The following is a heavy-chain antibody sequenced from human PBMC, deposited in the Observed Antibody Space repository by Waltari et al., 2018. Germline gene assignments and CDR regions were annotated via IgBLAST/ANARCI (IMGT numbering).Heavy chain of an antibody. D-gene: IGHD1-26*01. CDR1: GFTFSDYD. V-gene: IGHV3-64*01. CDR2: ISNNGGTA. J-gene: IGHJ4*02. Sequence: EVQLVESGGGLVQPGGSLRLSCAASGFTFSDYDMHWVRQAPGKGLEYVSAISNNGGTAFYGNSVKDGFTISRDNSKNTLYLQVGSLRTEDMAVYYCARGSGSQGPFDYWGQGTLVTVSS. CDR3: ARGSGSQGPFDY.